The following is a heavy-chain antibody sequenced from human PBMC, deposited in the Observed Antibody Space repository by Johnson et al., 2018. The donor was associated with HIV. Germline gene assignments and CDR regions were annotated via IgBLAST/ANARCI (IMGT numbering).Heavy chain of an antibody. CDR1: FTFSSYG. V-gene: IGHV3-30*02. CDR3: AKSALERATPLAEVDAFDI. CDR2: TRYDGSDE. J-gene: IGHJ3*02. Sequence: FTFSSYGMHWVRQAPGVGLEWVAFTRYDGSDEFYADSVKGRFTISRVTSKNTLYLQMNNLRVEDTALYYCAKSALERATPLAEVDAFDIWGQGTMVTVSS. D-gene: IGHD5-24*01.